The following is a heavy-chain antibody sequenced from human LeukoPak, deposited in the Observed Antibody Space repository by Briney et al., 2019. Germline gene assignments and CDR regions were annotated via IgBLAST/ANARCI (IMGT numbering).Heavy chain of an antibody. Sequence: PGRSLRLSCTASGFTFGDYAMSWFRQAPGKGLEWVGRIKGKTDGGTPDYAAPVKGRFTISRDHSEDTLYLQMNSLKTEDTAVYYCILAAAGPAYWGQGALVTVSS. CDR1: GFTFGDYA. CDR3: ILAAAGPAY. CDR2: IKGKTDGGTP. J-gene: IGHJ4*02. V-gene: IGHV3-15*01. D-gene: IGHD6-13*01.